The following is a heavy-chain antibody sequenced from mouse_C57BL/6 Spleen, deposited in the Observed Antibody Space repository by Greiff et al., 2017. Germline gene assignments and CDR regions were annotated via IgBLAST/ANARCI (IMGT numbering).Heavy chain of an antibody. CDR1: GYTFTSYT. Sequence: VQLQQSGAELARPGASVKMSCKASGYTFTSYTMHWVKQRPGQGLEWIGYINPSSGYTKYNQKFKDKATLTADKSSSTAYMQLSSLTSEDSAVYYCARRDYGSSPYWYFDVWGTGTTVTVSS. CDR3: ARRDYGSSPYWYFDV. D-gene: IGHD1-1*01. CDR2: INPSSGYT. J-gene: IGHJ1*03. V-gene: IGHV1-4*01.